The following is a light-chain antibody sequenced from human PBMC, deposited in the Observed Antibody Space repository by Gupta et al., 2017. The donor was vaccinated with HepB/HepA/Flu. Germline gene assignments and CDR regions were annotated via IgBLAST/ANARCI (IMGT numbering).Light chain of an antibody. CDR2: KTF. Sequence: DIQMTQSPSILSASVGDRVTISCRANQSLSFWLAWYQQKPGKAPKHLISKTFNLERGVPSRCSGSGAGTEVTRTSSSLQPDDFATYYCQQYRSCWTFGQGTKVEIK. CDR1: QSLSFW. CDR3: QQYRSCWT. J-gene: IGKJ1*01. V-gene: IGKV1-5*03.